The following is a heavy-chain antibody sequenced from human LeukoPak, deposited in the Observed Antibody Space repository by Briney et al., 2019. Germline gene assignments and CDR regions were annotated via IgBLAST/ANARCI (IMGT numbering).Heavy chain of an antibody. CDR3: GMSGDRVPLQDDVFDV. CDR1: GYSFTGYC. D-gene: IGHD1-26*01. Sequence: PGESLKISCKVSGYSFTGYCIGWVRQMPGKGLEWMGIIYPGDSGPTYSPSFQGQVTISVDKSINTAYLQWSSLQASDTAMYYCGMSGDRVPLQDDVFDVWGQGTMVTVST. V-gene: IGHV5-51*01. CDR2: IYPGDSGP. J-gene: IGHJ3*01.